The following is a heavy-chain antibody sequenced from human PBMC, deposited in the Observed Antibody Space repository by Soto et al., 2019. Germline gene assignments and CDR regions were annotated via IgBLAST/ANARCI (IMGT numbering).Heavy chain of an antibody. Sequence: GGSLRLSCAASGFTFSSYGMHWVRQAPGKGLEWVAVISYDGSVRYYADSVKGRFTMSRDSSKNTLYLQMNSLSAEDTAVYYCAKRIAAAGIIDYWGQGTLVTVSS. V-gene: IGHV3-30*18. CDR1: GFTFSSYG. CDR2: ISYDGSVR. CDR3: AKRIAAAGIIDY. J-gene: IGHJ4*02. D-gene: IGHD6-13*01.